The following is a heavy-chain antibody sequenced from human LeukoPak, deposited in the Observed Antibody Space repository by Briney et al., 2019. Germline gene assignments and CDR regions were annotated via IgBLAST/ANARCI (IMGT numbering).Heavy chain of an antibody. J-gene: IGHJ6*02. Sequence: ASVTVSCTASGYTFTSYYMHWVRQAPGQGLEWMGMINPSGGSTSYAQKFQGRVTMTRDTSTSTVYMELGSLRSEDTAVYYCAMGITMIVVGYGMDVWGQGTTVTVSS. CDR1: GYTFTSYY. D-gene: IGHD3-22*01. CDR2: INPSGGST. V-gene: IGHV1-46*01. CDR3: AMGITMIVVGYGMDV.